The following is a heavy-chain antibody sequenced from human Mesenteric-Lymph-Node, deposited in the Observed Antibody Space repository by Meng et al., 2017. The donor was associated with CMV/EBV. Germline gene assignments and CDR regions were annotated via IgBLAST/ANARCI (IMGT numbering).Heavy chain of an antibody. CDR3: AKDTARDFWSGYYRSFDY. Sequence: SLTIFCAASGFTFDDDDMHWVRQAPGKGLEWVSGISWNSGSIGYADSVKGRFTISRDNAKNSLYLQMNSLRAEDTALYYCAKDTARDFWSGYYRSFDYWGQGTLVTVSS. D-gene: IGHD3-3*01. J-gene: IGHJ4*02. V-gene: IGHV3-9*01. CDR2: ISWNSGSI. CDR1: GFTFDDDD.